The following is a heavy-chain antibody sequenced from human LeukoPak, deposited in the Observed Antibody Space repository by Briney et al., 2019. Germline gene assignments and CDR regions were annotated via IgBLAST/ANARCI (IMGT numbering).Heavy chain of an antibody. Sequence: PGESLKISCKGSGYSFTTYWIGWVRQMPGKGLEWMGIIYPGDSETRYGPSFQGQVTISADRSISTAYLQWSSLKASDTAIYYCARRYCSSTSCHLDYWGQGTLVTASS. CDR1: GYSFTTYW. CDR3: ARRYCSSTSCHLDY. D-gene: IGHD2-2*01. V-gene: IGHV5-51*01. J-gene: IGHJ4*02. CDR2: IYPGDSET.